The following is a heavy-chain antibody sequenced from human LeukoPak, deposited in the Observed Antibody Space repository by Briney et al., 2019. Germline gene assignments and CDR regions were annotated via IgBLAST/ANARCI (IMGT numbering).Heavy chain of an antibody. CDR2: IYYSGST. J-gene: IGHJ4*02. CDR1: GGSISSSSYY. V-gene: IGHV4-39*01. Sequence: SETLSLTRNVSGGSISSSSYYWAWIRQPPGKGLEWIGSIYYSGSTYYNPSLEIRATMSVDTSKNQISLKMISVTAADTAVFYCARFSSWYDTIVCWGQGTVVTVSS. CDR3: ARFSSWYDTIVC. D-gene: IGHD6-13*01.